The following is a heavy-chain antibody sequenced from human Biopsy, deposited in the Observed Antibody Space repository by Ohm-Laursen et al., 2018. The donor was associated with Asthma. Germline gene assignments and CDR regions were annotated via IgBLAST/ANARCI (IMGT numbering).Heavy chain of an antibody. CDR1: GGTINNFY. J-gene: IGHJ4*02. Sequence: SHTLSFTCTVSGGTINNFYWICIRPPPGKGLESISHVYYRGSTNYNPSLKSRVTISIDASKNQFSLKLTSVTAADTAVYYCARGVDRVTGLLDHFDSWGQGTLVTVSS. CDR3: ARGVDRVTGLLDHFDS. CDR2: VYYRGST. D-gene: IGHD2-21*02. V-gene: IGHV4-59*07.